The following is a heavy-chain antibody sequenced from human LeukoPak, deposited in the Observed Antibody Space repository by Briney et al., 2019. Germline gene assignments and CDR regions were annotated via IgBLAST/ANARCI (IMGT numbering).Heavy chain of an antibody. CDR2: INHSGST. CDR3: ARTGLDWFDP. Sequence: PAETLSLTCAVYGGSFSGYYWSWIRQPPGKGLEWIGEINHSGSTNYNPSLKSRVTISVDTSKNRFSLKLSSVTAADTAVYYCARTGLDWFDPWGQGTLVTVSS. CDR1: GGSFSGYY. V-gene: IGHV4-34*01. J-gene: IGHJ5*02.